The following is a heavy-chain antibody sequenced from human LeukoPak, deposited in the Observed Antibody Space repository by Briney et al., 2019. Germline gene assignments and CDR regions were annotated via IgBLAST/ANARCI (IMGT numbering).Heavy chain of an antibody. D-gene: IGHD1-14*01. CDR2: INRNGSST. CDR3: VRGGDNLNSLDN. V-gene: IGHV3-74*01. CDR1: GYTFTRYW. Sequence: GGSLRLSCAASGYTFTRYWMHWVRHAPGEGLVWVSHINRNGSSTRYADSVRGRFTISRDNAKNTLYLDMYSVRDEDTGVYFFVRGGDNLNSLDNWGQGTMVTVSS. J-gene: IGHJ3*02.